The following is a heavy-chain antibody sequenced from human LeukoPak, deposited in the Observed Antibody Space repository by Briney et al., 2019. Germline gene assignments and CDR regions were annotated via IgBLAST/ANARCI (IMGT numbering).Heavy chain of an antibody. D-gene: IGHD1-26*01. CDR1: GFSVSGHY. J-gene: IGHJ4*02. Sequence: GGSLRLSCAASGFSVSGHYMNWVRQAPGKGLEWVSVIYADGGRYYADSVKGRFTISRDNSNNILSLQMNSLRVEDTAVYYRTKGLVGALAFEYWGQGTLVTVSS. V-gene: IGHV3-53*01. CDR2: IYADGGR. CDR3: TKGLVGALAFEY.